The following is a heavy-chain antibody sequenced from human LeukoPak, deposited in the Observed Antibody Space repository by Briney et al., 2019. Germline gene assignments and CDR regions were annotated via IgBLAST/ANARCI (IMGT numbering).Heavy chain of an antibody. D-gene: IGHD1-26*01. CDR2: IWYDGSNK. V-gene: IGHV3-33*06. Sequence: GGSLRLSCAASGFIFSNYGMHWIRQAPGKGLEWLAVIWYDGSNKNYADSVKGRFTISRDNSKNTLYLQMDSLRAEDTAVYYCAKDRVGANNYFDYWGQGTLVTVSS. J-gene: IGHJ4*02. CDR1: GFIFSNYG. CDR3: AKDRVGANNYFDY.